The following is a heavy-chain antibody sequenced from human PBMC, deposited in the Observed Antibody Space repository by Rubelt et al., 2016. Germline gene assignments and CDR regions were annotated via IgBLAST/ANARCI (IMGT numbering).Heavy chain of an antibody. J-gene: IGHJ4*02. CDR1: GESLSGYY. Sequence: QVQLQQWGAGLLKPSETLSLTCAVSGESLSGYYGNWIRQPPGKGLEWIGEVSHSGNTNYNPSLKSRVTISVDTSKNHFSLRLYFVTAADTAVYYCARGYGSGTYWFDYWGQGTLVTVSS. CDR2: VSHSGNT. D-gene: IGHD3-10*01. V-gene: IGHV4-34*01. CDR3: ARGYGSGTYWFDY.